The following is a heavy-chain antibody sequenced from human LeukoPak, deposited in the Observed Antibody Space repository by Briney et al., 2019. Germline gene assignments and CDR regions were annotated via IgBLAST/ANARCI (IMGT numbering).Heavy chain of an antibody. V-gene: IGHV1-46*03. Sequence: ASVKVSCKASGYTFTSYYMHWVRQAPGQGLEWMGIINPSGGSISYAQKFQGRVTMTRDTSTSTVYMELSSLRSEDTAVYYCARSITMVRGVIPPLFGYWGQGTLVTVSS. CDR3: ARSITMVRGVIPPLFGY. CDR1: GYTFTSYY. J-gene: IGHJ4*02. D-gene: IGHD3-10*01. CDR2: INPSGGSI.